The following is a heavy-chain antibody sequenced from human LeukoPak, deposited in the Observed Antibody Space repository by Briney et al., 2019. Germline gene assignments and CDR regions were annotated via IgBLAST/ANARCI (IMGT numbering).Heavy chain of an antibody. D-gene: IGHD2-2*01. V-gene: IGHV4-4*07. CDR2: IYTSGST. Sequence: SETLSLTCTVSGGSISSYYWSWIRQPAGKGLEWIGRIYTSGSTNYNPSLKSRVTMSVDTSKNQFSLKLSSVTAADTAVYYCARDFLGYCSNTSCPTSIGFDPWGQGTLVTVSS. CDR3: ARDFLGYCSNTSCPTSIGFDP. J-gene: IGHJ5*02. CDR1: GGSISSYY.